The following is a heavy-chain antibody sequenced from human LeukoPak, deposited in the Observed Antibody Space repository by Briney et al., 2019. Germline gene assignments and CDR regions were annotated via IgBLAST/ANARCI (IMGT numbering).Heavy chain of an antibody. CDR3: ASPYAKFSGWYYRYYFDY. V-gene: IGHV1-69*13. J-gene: IGHJ4*02. D-gene: IGHD6-19*01. CDR1: GGTFSSYA. Sequence: SVMVSCKASGGTFSSYAISWVRQAPGQGLEWMGGIIPIFGTANYAQKFQGRVTITADESTSTAYMELSSLRSEDTAVYYCASPYAKFSGWYYRYYFDYWGQGTLVTVSS. CDR2: IIPIFGTA.